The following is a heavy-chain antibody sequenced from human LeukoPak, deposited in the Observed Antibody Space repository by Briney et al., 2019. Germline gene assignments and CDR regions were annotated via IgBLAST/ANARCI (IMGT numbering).Heavy chain of an antibody. CDR2: ISSSSSYI. J-gene: IGHJ4*02. Sequence: GGSLRLSCAASGFTFSSYSMNWVRQAPGKGLEWVSSISSSSSYIYYADSVKGRFTISRDNSSNTLYLQMNSLRAEDTAVYYCSKDAQSGFDISNDLDYWGRATLVPVPS. CDR3: SKDAQSGFDISNDLDY. CDR1: GFTFSSYS. V-gene: IGHV3-21*01. D-gene: IGHD6-25*01.